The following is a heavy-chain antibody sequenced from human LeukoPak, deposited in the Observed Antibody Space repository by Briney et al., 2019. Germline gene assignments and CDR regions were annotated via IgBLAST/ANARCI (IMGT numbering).Heavy chain of an antibody. CDR1: GYSISSGYY. V-gene: IGHV4-38-2*02. CDR2: IYHSGST. D-gene: IGHD3-22*01. CDR3: VRVNYDSSGYYYIDY. Sequence: SETLSLTCTVSGYSISSGYYWGCIRQPPGKGLEWIGSIYHSGSTYYNSSLKSRVTISVDTSKNQFSLKLSSVTAADTAVYYCVRVNYDSSGYYYIDYWGQGTLVTVSS. J-gene: IGHJ4*02.